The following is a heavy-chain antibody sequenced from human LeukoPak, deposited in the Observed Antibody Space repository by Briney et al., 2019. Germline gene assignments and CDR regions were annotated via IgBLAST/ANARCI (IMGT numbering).Heavy chain of an antibody. CDR3: ARWPFWSGHSNWFDP. CDR1: GGSFSGYY. J-gene: IGHJ5*02. Sequence: SETLSLTCAVYGGSFSGYYWSWIRQPPGKGLEWIGEINHSGSTNYNPSLKSRVTISVDTSKNQFSLKLSSVTAADTAVYYCARWPFWSGHSNWFDPWGQGTLVTVPS. CDR2: INHSGST. V-gene: IGHV4-34*01. D-gene: IGHD3-3*01.